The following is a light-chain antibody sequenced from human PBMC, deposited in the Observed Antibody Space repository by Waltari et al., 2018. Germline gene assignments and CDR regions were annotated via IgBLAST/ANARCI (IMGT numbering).Light chain of an antibody. CDR2: RSD. CDR3: ASWDDSLNGHWV. Sequence: QSVLTQPPSASGTPGQRVTISCSGSASNIGGNLVNWYQQLPGKAPKLLIYRSDQRPSGVPDRFSGSKSGTSASLAIRGLQSEDEADYYCASWDDSLNGHWVFGGGTKVTVL. V-gene: IGLV1-44*01. J-gene: IGLJ3*02. CDR1: ASNIGGNL.